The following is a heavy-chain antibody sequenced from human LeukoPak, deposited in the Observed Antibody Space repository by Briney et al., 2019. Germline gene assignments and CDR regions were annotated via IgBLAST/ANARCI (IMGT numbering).Heavy chain of an antibody. CDR2: ISGSGGST. D-gene: IGHD5-18*01. CDR1: GFTFSSYA. J-gene: IGHJ4*02. Sequence: GGSLRLSCAASGFTFSSYAMSWVRQAPGKGLEWVSAISGSGGSTYYADSVKGRFTISRDNSKNTLYLQMNSPRAEDTAVYYCATSTGYSYGTYYFDYWGQGTLVTVSS. CDR3: ATSTGYSYGTYYFDY. V-gene: IGHV3-23*01.